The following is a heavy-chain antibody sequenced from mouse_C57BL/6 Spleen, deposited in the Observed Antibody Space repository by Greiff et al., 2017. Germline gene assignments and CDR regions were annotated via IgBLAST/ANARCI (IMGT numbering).Heavy chain of an antibody. D-gene: IGHD1-1*01. Sequence: VQLQQSGAELVRPGASVKLSCKASGFTFKDYYMHWVKQRPEQGLEWIGRIDPEDGDTEYDPKFQGKATMTADTSSNTAYLQLSSLTSEDTAVYYCTTSCDENWYFDVWGKGTTVTVSS. CDR3: TTSCDENWYFDV. CDR1: GFTFKDYY. V-gene: IGHV14-1*01. J-gene: IGHJ1*03. CDR2: IDPEDGDT.